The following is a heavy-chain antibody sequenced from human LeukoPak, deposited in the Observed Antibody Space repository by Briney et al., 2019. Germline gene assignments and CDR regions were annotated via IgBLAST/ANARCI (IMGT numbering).Heavy chain of an antibody. CDR1: GFTFSTYA. CDR2: MTYDGNNK. D-gene: IGHD1-26*01. Sequence: GGSLRLSCAASGFTFSTYAMHWVRQAPGKGLEWVAVMTYDGNNKYYADSVKGRFTISRDNSKNTLYLQMNSLRAEDTAVYFCGRDESGGYSGSFWVDYWGRGTLVTVSS. J-gene: IGHJ4*02. CDR3: GRDESGGYSGSFWVDY. V-gene: IGHV3-30*01.